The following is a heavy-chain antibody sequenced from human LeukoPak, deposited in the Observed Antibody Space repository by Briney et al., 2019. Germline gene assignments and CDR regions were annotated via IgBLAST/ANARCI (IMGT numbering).Heavy chain of an antibody. J-gene: IGHJ4*02. CDR1: GGSISSYY. Sequence: PSETLSLTCAVSGGSISSYYWSWIGQPPGKGLGWIGYIYYSGSTNYNPSLKSRVTISVDTSKNQFSLKLSSVTAADTAVYYCASSLAIWGNYFDYWGQGTLVTVSS. CDR3: ASSLAIWGNYFDY. V-gene: IGHV4-59*01. CDR2: IYYSGST. D-gene: IGHD3-16*01.